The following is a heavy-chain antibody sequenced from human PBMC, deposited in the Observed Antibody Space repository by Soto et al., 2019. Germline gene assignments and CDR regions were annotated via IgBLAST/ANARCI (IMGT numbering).Heavy chain of an antibody. V-gene: IGHV3-11*01. D-gene: IGHD3-22*01. CDR1: GFTFSDYY. Sequence: GGSLRLSCAASGFTFSDYYMSWIRQAPGKGLEWVSYISSSGDIIYYADSVKGRFTTSRDNAKNSLYLQMNSLRAEDTAVYYCARDLGYYASDGYFDYWSQGTLVTVSS. CDR3: ARDLGYYASDGYFDY. CDR2: ISSSGDII. J-gene: IGHJ4*02.